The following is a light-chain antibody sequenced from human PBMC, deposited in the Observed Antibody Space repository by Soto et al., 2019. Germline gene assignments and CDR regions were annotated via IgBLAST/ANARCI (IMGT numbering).Light chain of an antibody. Sequence: QSVLTQPPSASGTPGQRVTISCSGSSSNIGSNTVNWYQQLPGTAPKLLIYSNNQRPSGVPDRFSGSKSGTSASLAISGLPFEGEGDYYCAAWDERRKVGFGGGTKLTVL. CDR1: SSNIGSNT. CDR3: AAWDERRKVG. V-gene: IGLV1-44*01. J-gene: IGLJ2*01. CDR2: SNN.